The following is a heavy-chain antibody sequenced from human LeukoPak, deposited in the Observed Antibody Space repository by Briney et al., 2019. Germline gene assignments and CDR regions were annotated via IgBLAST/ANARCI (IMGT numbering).Heavy chain of an antibody. V-gene: IGHV1-69*04. CDR1: GGTFSSYA. D-gene: IGHD3-9*01. CDR2: IIPILGIA. Sequence: SVKVSCKASGGTFSSYAISWVRQAPGQGLEWMGRIIPILGIANYAQKFQGRVTITADKSTSTAYMELSSLRSEDTAVYYCARANYDILTGYYNMGAFDIWGQGTMVTVSS. J-gene: IGHJ3*02. CDR3: ARANYDILTGYYNMGAFDI.